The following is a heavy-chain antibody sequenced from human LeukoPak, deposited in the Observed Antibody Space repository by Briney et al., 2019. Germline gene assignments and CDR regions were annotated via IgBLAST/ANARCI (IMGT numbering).Heavy chain of an antibody. CDR2: ISAYNGNT. CDR3: ARRRASSDYDSSGYCDY. J-gene: IGHJ4*02. D-gene: IGHD3-22*01. Sequence: GASVKVSCKASGYTFTSYGISWVRQAPGQGLEWMGWISAYNGNTNYAQKLQGRVTMTTDTSTSTAYMELRSLRSDDTAVYYCARRRASSDYDSSGYCDYWGQGTLVTVSS. CDR1: GYTFTSYG. V-gene: IGHV1-18*01.